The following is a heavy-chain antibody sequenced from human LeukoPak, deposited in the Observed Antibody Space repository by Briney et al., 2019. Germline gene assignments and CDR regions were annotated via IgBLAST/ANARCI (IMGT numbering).Heavy chain of an antibody. D-gene: IGHD3-22*01. Sequence: GGSLRLSCAASGFTFSSYSMNWVRQAPGKGLEWVSSISSSSSYIYYADSVKGRFTISRDNAKKSLYLQMNSLRAEDTAVYYCARTYYYDSSGYREDWFDPWGQGSLVTVSS. CDR2: ISSSSSYI. J-gene: IGHJ5*02. CDR3: ARTYYYDSSGYREDWFDP. V-gene: IGHV3-21*01. CDR1: GFTFSSYS.